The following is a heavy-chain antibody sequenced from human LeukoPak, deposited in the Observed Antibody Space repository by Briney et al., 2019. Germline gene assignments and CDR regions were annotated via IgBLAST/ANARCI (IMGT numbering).Heavy chain of an antibody. CDR1: GYTFTGYY. CDR2: INPNSGGT. V-gene: IGHV1-2*02. CDR3: ARDPEGYGYGFELVD. D-gene: IGHD5-18*01. Sequence: GASVKVSCKASGYTFTGYYMHWVRQAPGQGLEWMGWINPNSGGTNYAQKFQGRVTMTRDTSISTAYMELSRLRSDDTAVYYCARDPEGYGYGFELVDWGQGTLVTVSS. J-gene: IGHJ4*02.